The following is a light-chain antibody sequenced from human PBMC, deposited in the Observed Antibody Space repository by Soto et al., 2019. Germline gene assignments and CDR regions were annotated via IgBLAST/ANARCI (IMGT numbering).Light chain of an antibody. J-gene: IGKJ4*01. Sequence: DIQLTQSPSFLSASVGDRVTITCRASQGISNYLAWYQRKPGKAPKLLIYTASTLKSGVPSRFSGSGSGTEFPLTISSLQSEDSATYYCQDLNRSPLTFGRGTKVEIK. CDR2: TAS. CDR3: QDLNRSPLT. V-gene: IGKV1-9*01. CDR1: QGISNY.